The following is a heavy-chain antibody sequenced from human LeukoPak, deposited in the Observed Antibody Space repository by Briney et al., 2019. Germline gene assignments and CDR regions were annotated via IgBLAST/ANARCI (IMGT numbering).Heavy chain of an antibody. J-gene: IGHJ5*02. CDR2: IIPILGIA. Sequence: GASVKVSCKASGGTFSSYAISWVRQAPGQGLEWMGRIIPILGIANCAQKFQGRVTITADKSTSTAYMELSSLRSEDTAVYYCARGRDGYDASFDPWGQGTLVTVSS. V-gene: IGHV1-69*04. CDR3: ARGRDGYDASFDP. D-gene: IGHD5-24*01. CDR1: GGTFSSYA.